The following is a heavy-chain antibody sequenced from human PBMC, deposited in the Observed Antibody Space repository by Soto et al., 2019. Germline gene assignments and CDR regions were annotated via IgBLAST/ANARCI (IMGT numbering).Heavy chain of an antibody. D-gene: IGHD6-19*01. CDR1: GYTFTNYP. CDR3: VTAVAGLRE. CDR2: INVVNGNT. Sequence: QVQLVQSGAEVKKPGASVKVSCKTAGYTFTNYPMHWVRQAPGQRLEWMGRINVVNGNTEYSQKFQGRVTITRDTTASTGYMEMSGLRSEDTAVYYCVTAVAGLREWGQGTLVNVSS. J-gene: IGHJ4*02. V-gene: IGHV1-3*01.